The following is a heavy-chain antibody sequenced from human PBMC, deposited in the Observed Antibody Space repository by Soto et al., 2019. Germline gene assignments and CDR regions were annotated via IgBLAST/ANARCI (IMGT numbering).Heavy chain of an antibody. CDR3: AGRGYGSSWYYYHYYGMDV. Sequence: QVQLVQSGAEVKKPGASVKVSCKASGYTFTSYDINWVRQATGQGLEWMGWMNPNSGNTGYAQKFQGGVTMTRITSISTAYMELSSLRSEDTAVYYCAGRGYGSSWYYYHYYGMDVWGQGTTVTVSS. J-gene: IGHJ6*02. D-gene: IGHD6-13*01. CDR2: MNPNSGNT. V-gene: IGHV1-8*01. CDR1: GYTFTSYD.